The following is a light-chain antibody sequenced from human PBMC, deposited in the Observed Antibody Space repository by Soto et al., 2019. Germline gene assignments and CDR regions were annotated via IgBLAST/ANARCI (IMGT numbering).Light chain of an antibody. CDR1: GSDVGGYNY. V-gene: IGLV2-11*01. Sequence: QSVLTQPRSVSGSPGQSVTISCTGTGSDVGGYNYVSWYQQHPGKAPKLILYDVTRRPSGVPDRFSGSKSANTASLTISGLQAEDEADYYCCSNAGSYTWLFGGGTKVTVL. CDR3: CSNAGSYTWL. J-gene: IGLJ3*02. CDR2: DVT.